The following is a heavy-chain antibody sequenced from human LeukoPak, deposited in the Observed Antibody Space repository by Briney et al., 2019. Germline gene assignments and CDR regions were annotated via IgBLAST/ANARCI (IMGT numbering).Heavy chain of an antibody. CDR3: ARDRGVRGVLNFDY. CDR1: GYTFTDYY. Sequence: ASVKVSCKASGYTFTDYYMHWVRQAPGQGLEWMGWTNPNSGGTNYAQKFQGRGTMTRDTSISTAQMQLSSLRSDDTAVYYCARDRGVRGVLNFDYWGQGTLVTVSS. J-gene: IGHJ4*02. V-gene: IGHV1-2*02. CDR2: TNPNSGGT. D-gene: IGHD3-10*01.